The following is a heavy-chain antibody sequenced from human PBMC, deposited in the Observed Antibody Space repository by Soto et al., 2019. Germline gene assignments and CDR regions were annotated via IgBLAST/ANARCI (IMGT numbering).Heavy chain of an antibody. J-gene: IGHJ6*03. D-gene: IGHD5-12*01. Sequence: GGSLRLSCAASGFTFSSYGMHWVRQAPGKGLEWVAVIWYDGSNKYYADSVKGRFTISRDNSKNTLYLQMNSLRAEDTAVYYCARRGVATIDDYYYYMDVWGKGITVTVAS. V-gene: IGHV3-33*01. CDR2: IWYDGSNK. CDR3: ARRGVATIDDYYYYMDV. CDR1: GFTFSSYG.